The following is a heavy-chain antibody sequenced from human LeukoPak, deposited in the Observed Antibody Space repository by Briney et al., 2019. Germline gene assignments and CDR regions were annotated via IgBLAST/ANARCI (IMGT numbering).Heavy chain of an antibody. V-gene: IGHV4-34*01. CDR2: INHSGST. J-gene: IGHJ4*02. CDR1: GGSFSGYY. D-gene: IGHD3-3*01. CDR3: ARGPYYDFWSGYYPYYFDY. Sequence: SETLSLTCAVYGGSFSGYYWSWIRQPPGKGLEWIGEINHSGSTNYNPSLKSRVTISVDTSKNQFSLKLSSVTAADTAVYYCARGPYYDFWSGYYPYYFDYWGQGTLVTVSS.